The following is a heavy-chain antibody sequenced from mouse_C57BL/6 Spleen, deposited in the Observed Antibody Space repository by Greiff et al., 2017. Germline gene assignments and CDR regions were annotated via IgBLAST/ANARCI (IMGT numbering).Heavy chain of an antibody. D-gene: IGHD3-3*01. Sequence: QVQLQQSGAELVRPGASVTLSCKASGYTFTDYEMHWVKQTPVHGLEWIGAIDPETGGTAYNQKFKGKAILTADKSSSTAYMELRSLTSEVSAVYYVTRGPGDSYFDYWGQGTTLSVSS. CDR2: IDPETGGT. CDR1: GYTFTDYE. CDR3: TRGPGDSYFDY. V-gene: IGHV1-15*01. J-gene: IGHJ2*01.